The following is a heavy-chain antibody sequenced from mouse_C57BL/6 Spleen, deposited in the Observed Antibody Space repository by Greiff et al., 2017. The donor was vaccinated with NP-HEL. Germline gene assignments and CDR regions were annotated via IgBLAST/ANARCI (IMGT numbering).Heavy chain of an antibody. Sequence: DVHLVESGGGLVKPGGSLKLSCAASGFTFSSYAMSWVRQTPEKRLEWVATISDGGSYTYYPDNVKGRFTISRDNAKNILYLQMSHLKSEDTAMYYCARGELEGFDYWGQGTTLTVSS. D-gene: IGHD1-3*01. V-gene: IGHV5-4*01. J-gene: IGHJ2*01. CDR3: ARGELEGFDY. CDR1: GFTFSSYA. CDR2: ISDGGSYT.